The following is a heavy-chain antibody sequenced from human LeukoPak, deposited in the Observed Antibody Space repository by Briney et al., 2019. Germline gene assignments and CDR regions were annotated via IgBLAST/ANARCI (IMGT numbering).Heavy chain of an antibody. CDR2: ISYDGSNK. V-gene: IGHV3-30*04. Sequence: GGSLRLSCAASGFTFSSYAMHWVRQAPGRGLEWVAVISYDGSNKNYADSVKGRFTLSRDNSKNTLYMQMNSLRAEDTAVYYCGSDWGGDTALDDWFDLWGQGTLVTVSS. J-gene: IGHJ5*02. CDR3: GSDWGGDTALDDWFDL. D-gene: IGHD5-18*01. CDR1: GFTFSSYA.